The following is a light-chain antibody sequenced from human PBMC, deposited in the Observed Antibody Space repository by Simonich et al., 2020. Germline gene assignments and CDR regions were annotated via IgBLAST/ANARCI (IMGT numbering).Light chain of an antibody. J-gene: IGLJ3*02. CDR2: DVS. CDR1: SSDVGGYNY. CDR3: SSYTSSSTLV. Sequence: QSALTPPASGSGSPGKSISISCTGTSSDVGGYNYVSWYQKHPGKAPKRMIYDVSKRPSGVSNRFSGSKPGNTASLTISGLQAEDEADYYCSSYTSSSTLVFGGGTKLTVL. V-gene: IGLV2-14*01.